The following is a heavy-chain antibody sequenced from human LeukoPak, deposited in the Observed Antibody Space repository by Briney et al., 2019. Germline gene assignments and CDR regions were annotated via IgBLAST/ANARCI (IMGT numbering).Heavy chain of an antibody. V-gene: IGHV3-7*01. CDR2: MKQDGSEQ. J-gene: IGHJ4*02. CDR3: ARDADWASDY. CDR1: GFTFKNHW. Sequence: PGGSLRLSCVGSGFTFKNHWMVWVRQAPGKGLEWVANMKQDGSEQYYGDSVRGRFTISRDNAKNSLYLQMNSLRVADTAVYYCARDADWASDYWGQGTLVTASS. D-gene: IGHD3/OR15-3a*01.